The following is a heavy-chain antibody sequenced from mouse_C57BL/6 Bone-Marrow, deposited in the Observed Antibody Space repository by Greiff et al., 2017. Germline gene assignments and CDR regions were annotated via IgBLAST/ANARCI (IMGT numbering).Heavy chain of an antibody. CDR2: INPNNGGT. V-gene: IGHV1-18*01. D-gene: IGHD1-1*01. Sequence: EVQLQQSGPELVKPGASVKIPCKASGYTFTDYNMDWVKQSHGKSLEWIGDINPNNGGTIYNQKFKGKATLTVEKSSSTAYMELRSLTSEDTAVYYCARNKHYYGSRGDAMDYWGQGTSVTVSS. CDR1: GYTFTDYN. J-gene: IGHJ4*01. CDR3: ARNKHYYGSRGDAMDY.